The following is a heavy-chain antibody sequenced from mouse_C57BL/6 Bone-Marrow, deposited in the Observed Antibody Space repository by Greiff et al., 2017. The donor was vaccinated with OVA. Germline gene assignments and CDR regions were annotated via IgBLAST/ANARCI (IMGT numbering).Heavy chain of an antibody. CDR2: IHPNSGST. CDR3: ARGDYYGSSYFDY. V-gene: IGHV1-64*01. Sequence: VQLQQPGAELVKPGASVKLSCKASGYTFTSYWMHWVKQRPGQGLEWIGMIHPNSGSTNYNEKFKSKATLTVDKSSSTAYMQLSSLTSEDSAVYYCARGDYYGSSYFDYWGQGTTLTVSS. CDR1: GYTFTSYW. D-gene: IGHD1-1*01. J-gene: IGHJ2*01.